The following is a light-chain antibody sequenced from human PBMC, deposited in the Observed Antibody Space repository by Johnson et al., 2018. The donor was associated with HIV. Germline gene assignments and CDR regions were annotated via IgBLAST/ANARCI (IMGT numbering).Light chain of an antibody. Sequence: QSVLTQPPSVSAAPGQKVTIFCSGSSSNIGNNYVSWYQQVPGTAPKLLIYENNKRPSGIPDRFSGSKSGTSATLGITGLQTGDEADYYCGTWDSSLSAYVFATATEVPVL. CDR2: ENN. CDR3: GTWDSSLSAYV. CDR1: SSNIGNNY. J-gene: IGLJ1*01. V-gene: IGLV1-51*02.